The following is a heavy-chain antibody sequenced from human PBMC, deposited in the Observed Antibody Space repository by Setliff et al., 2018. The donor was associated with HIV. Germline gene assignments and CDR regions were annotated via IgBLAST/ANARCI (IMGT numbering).Heavy chain of an antibody. V-gene: IGHV4-34*12. CDR3: RVWILRDTSDI. J-gene: IGHJ3*02. CDR1: GGSFSGNH. Sequence: PSETLSLTCTIYGGSFSGNHWSWIRQSPGNGLEWIGEVLYNGGTRYNPSLENRVSMSVDTSKNQFSLKLLSVTAADTALYYCRVWILRDTSDIWGQGTVVTGSS. D-gene: IGHD1-1*01. CDR2: VLYNGGT.